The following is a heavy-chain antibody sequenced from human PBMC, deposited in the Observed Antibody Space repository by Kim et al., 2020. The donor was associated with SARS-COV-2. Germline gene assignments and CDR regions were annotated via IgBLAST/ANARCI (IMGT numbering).Heavy chain of an antibody. J-gene: IGHJ3*02. CDR3: ARLDVVGATTINDAFDI. D-gene: IGHD1-26*01. CDR1: GFTFSSYA. CDR2: ISYDGSNK. Sequence: GGSLRLSCAASGFTFSSYAMHWVRQAPGKGLEWVAVISYDGSNKYYADSVKGRFTISRDNSKNTLYLQMNSLRAEDTAVYYCARLDVVGATTINDAFDIWGQGTMVTVSS. V-gene: IGHV3-30*04.